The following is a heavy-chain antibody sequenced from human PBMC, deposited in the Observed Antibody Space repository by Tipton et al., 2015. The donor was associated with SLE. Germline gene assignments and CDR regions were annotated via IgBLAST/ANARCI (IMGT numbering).Heavy chain of an antibody. D-gene: IGHD6-6*01. Sequence: TLSLTCTVSGGSISSYYWSWIRQPPGKGLEWIGYIYYSGSTNYNPSLKSRVTISIDTSKNQFSLNLRSLTAADTAVYYCAREYSTSGYFDYWGQGTLVTVSS. CDR3: AREYSTSGYFDY. J-gene: IGHJ4*02. V-gene: IGHV4-59*01. CDR2: IYYSGST. CDR1: GGSISSYY.